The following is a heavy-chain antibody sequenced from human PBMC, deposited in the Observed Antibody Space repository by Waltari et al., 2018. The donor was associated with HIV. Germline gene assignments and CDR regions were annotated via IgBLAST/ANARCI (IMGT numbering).Heavy chain of an antibody. CDR3: ARDYNYAPDY. V-gene: IGHV3-33*01. CDR1: GFTFKNFA. D-gene: IGHD5-18*01. CDR2: IYYDGSKK. J-gene: IGHJ4*02. Sequence: QVQLVESGGGLVQPGRYLRLSCAASGFTFKNFAMNWVRQAPGKGLEWVGNIYYDGSKKFYGDSVGGRFTISRDNSKQILYLQMNSLRVEDTALYYCARDYNYAPDYWGQGTLVVVSS.